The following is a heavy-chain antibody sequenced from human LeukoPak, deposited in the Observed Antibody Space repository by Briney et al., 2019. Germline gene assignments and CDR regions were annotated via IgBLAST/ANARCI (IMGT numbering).Heavy chain of an antibody. CDR3: AKDSSYSSGWYVPLDY. V-gene: IGHV3-23*01. CDR2: ISGSGGST. J-gene: IGHJ4*02. D-gene: IGHD6-19*01. CDR1: GFTFSSYW. Sequence: GGLRLSCAASGFTFSSYWMHWVRQAPGKGLVWVSAISGSGGSTYYADSVKGRFTISRDNSKNTLYLQMNSLRAEDTAVYYCAKDSSYSSGWYVPLDYWGQGTLVTVSS.